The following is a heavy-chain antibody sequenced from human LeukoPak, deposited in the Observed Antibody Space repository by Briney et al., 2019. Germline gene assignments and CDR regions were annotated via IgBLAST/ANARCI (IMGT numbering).Heavy chain of an antibody. CDR3: ARLWNFYYYMDL. D-gene: IGHD3-3*01. V-gene: IGHV3-23*01. CDR1: GFTFSSYA. Sequence: HSGGSLRLSCAASGFTFSSYAMSWVRQAPGKGLEWVSAISGSGSGGSTYYADSVKGRFTISRDNSKNTLYLQMNSLRAEDTAVYYCARLWNFYYYMDLWGKGTTVTISS. CDR2: ISGSGSGGST. J-gene: IGHJ6*03.